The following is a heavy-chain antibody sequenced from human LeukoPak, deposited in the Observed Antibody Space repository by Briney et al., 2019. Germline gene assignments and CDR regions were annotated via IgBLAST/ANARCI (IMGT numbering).Heavy chain of an antibody. D-gene: IGHD3-22*01. CDR2: ISSSSSYI. Sequence: GGSLRLYCAASGFSFSTYSMNWVRQAPGKGLEWVSSISSSSSYIYYADSVKGRFTISRDNAKNSLYLQFNSLRVEDTAVYYCARAPEYYYESSGYQFDYWGQGTLVTVSS. V-gene: IGHV3-21*01. CDR1: GFSFSTYS. J-gene: IGHJ4*02. CDR3: ARAPEYYYESSGYQFDY.